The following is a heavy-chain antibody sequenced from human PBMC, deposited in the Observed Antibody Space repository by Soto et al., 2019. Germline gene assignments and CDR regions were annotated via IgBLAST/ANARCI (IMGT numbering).Heavy chain of an antibody. CDR3: TRAHEVAWFDS. D-gene: IGHD2-15*01. Sequence: GGSLRLSCTASGFSFSSYTMNWVRQAPGKGLQWVASITNRGTHTYSADSVKGRFTISRDNDKNSLYLQMNNLRAEDTATYYCTRAHEVAWFDSWGLGTLVTVSS. V-gene: IGHV3-21*06. CDR2: ITNRGTHT. J-gene: IGHJ5*01. CDR1: GFSFSSYT.